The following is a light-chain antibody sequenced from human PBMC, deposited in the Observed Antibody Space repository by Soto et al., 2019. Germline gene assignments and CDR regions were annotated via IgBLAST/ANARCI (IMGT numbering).Light chain of an antibody. CDR3: QQYNNWWT. CDR1: RSVGTF. V-gene: IGKV3-20*01. Sequence: EIVLTQSPGTLSLSPGERATLSCRASRSVGTFLAWYQQKPGQAPRLLIYGASSRATVIPDRFSGSGSGTDFTLTISRLEPEDFAVYYCQQYNNWWTFGQGTKVEIK. CDR2: GAS. J-gene: IGKJ1*01.